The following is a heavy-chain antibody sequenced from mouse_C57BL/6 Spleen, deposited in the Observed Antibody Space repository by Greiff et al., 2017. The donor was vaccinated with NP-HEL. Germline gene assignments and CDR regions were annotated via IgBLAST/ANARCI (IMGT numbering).Heavy chain of an antibody. V-gene: IGHV1-64*01. CDR3: ARGDYYGSRSWFAY. Sequence: QVTLKVSGAELVKPGASVKLSCKASGYTFTSYWMHWVKQRPGQGLEWIGMIHPNSGSTNYNEKFKSKATLTVDKSSSTAYMQLSSLTSEDSAVYYCARGDYYGSRSWFAYWGQGTLVTVSA. J-gene: IGHJ3*01. CDR2: IHPNSGST. CDR1: GYTFTSYW. D-gene: IGHD1-1*01.